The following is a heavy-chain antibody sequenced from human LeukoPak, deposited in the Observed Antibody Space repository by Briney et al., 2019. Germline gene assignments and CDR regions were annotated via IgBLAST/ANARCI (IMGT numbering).Heavy chain of an antibody. V-gene: IGHV3-30-3*01. J-gene: IGHJ6*02. CDR2: ISYDGSNK. D-gene: IGHD3-10*01. Sequence: HPGRSLRLSCAASGFTFSSYAMHWVRQAPGKGLEWVAVISYDGSNKYYADSVKGRFTISRDNSKNTLYLQMNSLRAEDTAVYYCARDLSPVQGWFGESKIYYYYGMDVWGQGATVTVSS. CDR1: GFTFSSYA. CDR3: ARDLSPVQGWFGESKIYYYYGMDV.